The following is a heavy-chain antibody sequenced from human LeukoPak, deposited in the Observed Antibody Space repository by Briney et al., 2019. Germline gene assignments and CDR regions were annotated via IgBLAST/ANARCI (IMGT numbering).Heavy chain of an antibody. J-gene: IGHJ3*02. Sequence: GESLKISCKASGYKFTDYWIGWVRQMPGKDLEWMGIIYPGDSDARNNPAFKGQVTISVDKSISTAYLQWVSVKASDTAMYYCARLRGDFGGNDGFEIWGQGTMVTVSS. CDR3: ARLRGDFGGNDGFEI. CDR2: IYPGDSDA. CDR1: GYKFTDYW. D-gene: IGHD4-23*01. V-gene: IGHV5-51*01.